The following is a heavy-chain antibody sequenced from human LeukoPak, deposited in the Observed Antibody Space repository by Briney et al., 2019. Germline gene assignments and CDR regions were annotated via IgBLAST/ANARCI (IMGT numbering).Heavy chain of an antibody. Sequence: GASVKVSCKASGYTFTGYYMHWVRQAPGQGLEWMGWINPKSGGTNYAQKFQGRVTMTRDTSISTAYMELSSLRSEDTAVYYCARAISIWSGSHAFDIWGQGTMVTVSS. CDR2: INPKSGGT. D-gene: IGHD3-3*01. V-gene: IGHV1-2*02. CDR1: GYTFTGYY. J-gene: IGHJ3*02. CDR3: ARAISIWSGSHAFDI.